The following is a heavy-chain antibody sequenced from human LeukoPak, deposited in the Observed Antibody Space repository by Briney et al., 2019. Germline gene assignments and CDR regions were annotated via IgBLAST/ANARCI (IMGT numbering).Heavy chain of an antibody. CDR3: ARGFCSSTSCYQGPFDF. V-gene: IGHV3-15*01. CDR2: IKNKTNGGTT. D-gene: IGHD2-2*01. CDR1: GFIFSSAW. J-gene: IGHJ4*02. Sequence: GGSLRLSCAASGFIFSSAWMTWVRQAPGKGLEWVGHIKNKTNGGTTDYAAPVKGRFIISRDDSKNTPYPQMNSLRTEDTAVYYCARGFCSSTSCYQGPFDFWGQGTLVTVSS.